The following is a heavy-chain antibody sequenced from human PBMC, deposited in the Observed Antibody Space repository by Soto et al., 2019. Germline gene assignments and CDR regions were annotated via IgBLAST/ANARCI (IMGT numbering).Heavy chain of an antibody. CDR3: ARTTIAAAGPSLAFDI. J-gene: IGHJ3*02. Sequence: SVKVSCKASGGTFSSYAISWVRQAPGQGLEWMGGIIPIFGTANYAQKFQGRVTITADESTSTAYMELSSLRSEDTAVYYCARTTIAAAGPSLAFDIWGQGTMVTVSS. V-gene: IGHV1-69*13. CDR1: GGTFSSYA. CDR2: IIPIFGTA. D-gene: IGHD6-13*01.